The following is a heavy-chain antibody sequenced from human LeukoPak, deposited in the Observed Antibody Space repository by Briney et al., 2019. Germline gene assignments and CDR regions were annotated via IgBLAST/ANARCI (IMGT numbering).Heavy chain of an antibody. CDR1: VFSLLTSGMG. Sequence: SGPTLVKPTQTLTLTCTFSVFSLLTSGMGVGWIRQPPGKALEWLALIYWNDDNHYSPSLKSRLTITKDTSRNQVVLTMTNMDPVDTATYYCAHSIRPYYSGSGDFDFWGQGTLVTVSS. J-gene: IGHJ4*02. D-gene: IGHD3-10*01. CDR3: AHSIRPYYSGSGDFDF. V-gene: IGHV2-5*01. CDR2: IYWNDDN.